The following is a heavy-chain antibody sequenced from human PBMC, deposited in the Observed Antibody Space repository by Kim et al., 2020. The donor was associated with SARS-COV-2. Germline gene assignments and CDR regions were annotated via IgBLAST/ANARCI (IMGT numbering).Heavy chain of an antibody. V-gene: IGHV3-7*03. J-gene: IGHJ4*02. Sequence: GGSLRLSCVVSGINFRRYWMSWVRQAPGKGLEWVANTNQDGRRQYSVDSVKGRFTISRDTAENSLFLQMTNLRVEDTAVYYCASDDYGPCSFGGQGTLVTVSS. CDR2: TNQDGRRQ. CDR3: ASDDYGPCSF. CDR1: GINFRRYW. D-gene: IGHD3-16*01.